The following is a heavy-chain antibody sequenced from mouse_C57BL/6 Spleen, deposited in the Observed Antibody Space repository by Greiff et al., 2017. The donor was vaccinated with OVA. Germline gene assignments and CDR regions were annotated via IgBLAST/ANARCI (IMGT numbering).Heavy chain of an antibody. Sequence: DVMLVESGGGLVKPGGSLKLSCAASGFTFSDYGMHWVRQAPEKGLEWVAYISSGSSTIYYADTVKGRFTISRDNAKNTLFLQMTSLRSEDTAMYYCARPGDGYYVEYAMDYWGQGTSVTVSS. CDR2: ISSGSSTI. J-gene: IGHJ4*01. CDR3: ARPGDGYYVEYAMDY. CDR1: GFTFSDYG. V-gene: IGHV5-17*01. D-gene: IGHD2-3*01.